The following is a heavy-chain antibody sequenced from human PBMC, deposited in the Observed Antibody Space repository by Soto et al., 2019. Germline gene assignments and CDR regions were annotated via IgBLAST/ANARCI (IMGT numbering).Heavy chain of an antibody. D-gene: IGHD2-15*01. J-gene: IGHJ6*02. V-gene: IGHV1-46*01. Sequence: AASVKVSCKASGYTFTSYYMHWVRQAPGQGLEWMGIINPSGGSTSYAQKFQGRVTMTRDTSTSTVYMELSSLRSEDTAVYYCARGYCSGGSCQYYYGMDVWGQGTTVTVSS. CDR3: ARGYCSGGSCQYYYGMDV. CDR2: INPSGGST. CDR1: GYTFTSYY.